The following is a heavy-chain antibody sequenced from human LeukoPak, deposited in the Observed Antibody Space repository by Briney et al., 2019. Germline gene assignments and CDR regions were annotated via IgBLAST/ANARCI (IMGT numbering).Heavy chain of an antibody. Sequence: GSGPTLVKPTQTLTLTCTFSGFSLSTSGVGVGWIRQPPGKALEWLALIYWDDDKRYSPSLKSRLTITKDTSKNQVVLTMTNMDPVDTATYYCARRVLLPTVTPLDYWGQGTLVTVSS. CDR3: ARRVLLPTVTPLDY. D-gene: IGHD4-17*01. CDR2: IYWDDDK. J-gene: IGHJ4*02. V-gene: IGHV2-5*02. CDR1: GFSLSTSGVG.